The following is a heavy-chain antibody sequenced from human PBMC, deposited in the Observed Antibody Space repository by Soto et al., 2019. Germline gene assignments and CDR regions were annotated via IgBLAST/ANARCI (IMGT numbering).Heavy chain of an antibody. J-gene: IGHJ5*02. Sequence: PSETLSLTCTVSGGSISSYYWSWIRQPPGKGLEWIGYIYYSGSTSYNPSLKSRVTISVDTSKNQFSLKLSSVTAADTAVYYCARARRYYGSGSYFWFDPWGQGTLVTVS. CDR2: IYYSGST. CDR1: GGSISSYY. V-gene: IGHV4-59*01. CDR3: ARARRYYGSGSYFWFDP. D-gene: IGHD3-10*01.